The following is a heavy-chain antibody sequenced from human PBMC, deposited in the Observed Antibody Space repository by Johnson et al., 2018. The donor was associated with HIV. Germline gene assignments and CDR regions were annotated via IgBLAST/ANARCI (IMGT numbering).Heavy chain of an antibody. V-gene: IGHV3-15*01. D-gene: IGHD1-26*01. CDR1: GFTFSNAW. CDR2: IKSKTDGGTT. CDR3: TTVCIVGATPDAVDI. J-gene: IGHJ3*02. Sequence: VQLVESGGGLVKPGGSLRLSCAASGFTFSNAWMSWVRQAPGKGLEWVGRIKSKTDGGTTDYAAPVNGRFTISRDDSKNTLYRQMNSLKTEDTAVYYCTTVCIVGATPDAVDIWGQGTMVTVAA.